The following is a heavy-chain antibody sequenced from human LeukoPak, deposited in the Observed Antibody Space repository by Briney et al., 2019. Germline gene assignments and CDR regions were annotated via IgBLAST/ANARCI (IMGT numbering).Heavy chain of an antibody. D-gene: IGHD1-20*01. V-gene: IGHV4-61*08. CDR2: IYYSGST. CDR3: ARHQYNWNDGYYYGMDV. J-gene: IGHJ6*02. CDR1: GGSISSGGYY. Sequence: SETLSLTCTVSGGSISSGGYYWSWIRQPPGKGLEWIGYIYYSGSTNYNPSLKSRVTISVDTSKNQFSLKLSSVTAADTAVYYCARHQYNWNDGYYYGMDVWGQGTTVTVSS.